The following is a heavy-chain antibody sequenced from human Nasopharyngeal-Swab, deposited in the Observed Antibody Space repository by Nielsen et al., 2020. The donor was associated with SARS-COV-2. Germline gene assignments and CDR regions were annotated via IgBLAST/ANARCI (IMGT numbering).Heavy chain of an antibody. Sequence: SVKVSCKASGGTFSSYAISWVRQAPGQGLEWMGGIIPIFGTANYAQKFQGRVTITADESTSTAYMALSSLRSEDTAVYYCASSVGDYYDSSGYGDYWGQGTLVTVSS. CDR2: IIPIFGTA. CDR3: ASSVGDYYDSSGYGDY. V-gene: IGHV1-69*13. J-gene: IGHJ4*02. D-gene: IGHD3-22*01. CDR1: GGTFSSYA.